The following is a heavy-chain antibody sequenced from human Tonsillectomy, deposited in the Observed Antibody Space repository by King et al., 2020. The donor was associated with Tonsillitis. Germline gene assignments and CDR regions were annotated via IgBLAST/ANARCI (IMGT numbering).Heavy chain of an antibody. Sequence: VQLVESGAEVKKPGASVKDSCKASGYTFTSYYMHWVRQAPGQGLELMVIINPSGGSTTYAQKFQGRGTMTRDTSTSTVYMELSSLRSEDTAVYYCATSLTTVFGNYYYMDVWGKGTTVTVSS. CDR2: INPSGGST. CDR3: ATSLTTVFGNYYYMDV. V-gene: IGHV1-46*01. D-gene: IGHD4-11*01. CDR1: GYTFTSYY. J-gene: IGHJ6*03.